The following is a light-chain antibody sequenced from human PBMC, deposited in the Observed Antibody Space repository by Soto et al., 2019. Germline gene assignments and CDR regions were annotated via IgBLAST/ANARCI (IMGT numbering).Light chain of an antibody. CDR2: EVN. V-gene: IGLV2-14*01. J-gene: IGLJ3*02. CDR1: KSDVGRYNF. Sequence: QSALIQPASVSGSPGQSITISCTGTKSDVGRYNFVSWYQQHPGKAPKLIIYEVNNRPSGVSNRFSGSKSGNTASLTISGLQTEDEADYYCSSYAGIITPWIFGGGTKLTVL. CDR3: SSYAGIITPWI.